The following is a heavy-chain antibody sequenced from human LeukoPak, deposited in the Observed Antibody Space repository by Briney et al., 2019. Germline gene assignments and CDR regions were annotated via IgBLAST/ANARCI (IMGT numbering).Heavy chain of an antibody. J-gene: IGHJ6*03. CDR3: ARDRTERDCSSTSCYRYSYYYYYMDV. Sequence: SETLSLTCTVSGGYISSHYWSWIRQPPGKGLELIGYIYYSGSTNYNPSLKSRVTISVDTSKNQFSLKLSSVTAAATAVYYCARDRTERDCSSTSCYRYSYYYYYMDVWGKGTTVTVSS. D-gene: IGHD2-2*01. CDR2: IYYSGST. V-gene: IGHV4-59*11. CDR1: GGYISSHY.